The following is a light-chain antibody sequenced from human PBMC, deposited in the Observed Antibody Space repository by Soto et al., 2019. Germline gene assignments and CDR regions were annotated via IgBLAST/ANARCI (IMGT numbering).Light chain of an antibody. J-gene: IGKJ1*01. Sequence: DIQMTQSPSTLSASVGDRITITCRASQSTGTRLAWYQQKPGKAPKVLIYDASSLESGVPSRFSGSGSGTEFTLTIGSLQPDDSATYYCQQYNSYTWTFGQGTKVDIK. CDR3: QQYNSYTWT. V-gene: IGKV1-5*01. CDR2: DAS. CDR1: QSTGTR.